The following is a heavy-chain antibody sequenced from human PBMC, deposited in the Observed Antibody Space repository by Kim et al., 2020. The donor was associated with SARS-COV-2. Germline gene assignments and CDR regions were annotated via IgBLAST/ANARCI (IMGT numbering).Heavy chain of an antibody. J-gene: IGHJ6*02. V-gene: IGHV3-11*01. CDR3: ARDMVRGVIGYYYYGMDV. Sequence: VKGRFTNSRDNAKNSLYLQMNSLRAEDTAVYYCARDMVRGVIGYYYYGMDVWGQGTTVTVSS. D-gene: IGHD3-10*01.